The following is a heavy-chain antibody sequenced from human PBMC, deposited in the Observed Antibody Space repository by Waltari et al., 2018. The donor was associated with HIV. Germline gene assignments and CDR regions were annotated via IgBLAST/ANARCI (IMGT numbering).Heavy chain of an antibody. CDR1: GFPFNNYW. V-gene: IGHV3-7*01. D-gene: IGHD3-22*01. CDR2: IKQDESEK. CDR3: AREALYDSSGYYFDY. Sequence: EVQLVESGGGLVQPGGSLRLSCAASGFPFNNYWMTWVREAPGKGLEWVANIKQDESEKYYVDSVKGRFTISRDNAKNSLFLQMNSLRAEDTAVYYCAREALYDSSGYYFDYWGQGTLVTVSS. J-gene: IGHJ4*02.